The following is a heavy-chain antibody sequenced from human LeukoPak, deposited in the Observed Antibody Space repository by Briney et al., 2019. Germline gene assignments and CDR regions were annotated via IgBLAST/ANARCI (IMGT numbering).Heavy chain of an antibody. D-gene: IGHD4-17*01. CDR3: ARDLVTVTKGFDI. CDR1: DDSFSSHY. CDR2: ISYIGST. V-gene: IGHV4-59*11. Sequence: SETLSLTCAVSDDSFSSHYWTWIRQPPGQGLEWIGYISYIGSTNYNPSLKSRVSISIDTSKNQFSLKLSSVTAADAAVYYCARDLVTVTKGFDIWGQGTMVSVSS. J-gene: IGHJ3*02.